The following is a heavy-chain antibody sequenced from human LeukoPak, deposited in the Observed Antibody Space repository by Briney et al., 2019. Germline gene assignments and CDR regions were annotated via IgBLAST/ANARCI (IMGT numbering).Heavy chain of an antibody. D-gene: IGHD2-15*01. CDR2: ISYDAKNK. CDR1: GFTFSDYA. Sequence: GGSLRLSCAASGFTFSDYAMHCVRQAPGKGLEWVTVISYDAKNKYYADSVKGRFTISRDNSKNTLYLQMNSLRGEDTAVYYCARGDSTGGRKPFDIWGQGTMVTVSS. CDR3: ARGDSTGGRKPFDI. J-gene: IGHJ3*02. V-gene: IGHV3-30*04.